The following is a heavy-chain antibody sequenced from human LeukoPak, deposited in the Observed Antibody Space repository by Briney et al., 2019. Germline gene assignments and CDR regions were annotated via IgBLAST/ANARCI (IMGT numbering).Heavy chain of an antibody. CDR2: LNPNSGGT. Sequence: GASVKVSCKASGYTFTGYYMRWVRQAPGQGLEWMGRLNPNSGGTNYAQKFQGRVTMTRDTSISTAYMELSRLRSDDTAVYCCASTDRYSSSSEIFDYWGQGTLVTVSS. D-gene: IGHD6-6*01. CDR1: GYTFTGYY. V-gene: IGHV1-2*06. J-gene: IGHJ4*02. CDR3: ASTDRYSSSSEIFDY.